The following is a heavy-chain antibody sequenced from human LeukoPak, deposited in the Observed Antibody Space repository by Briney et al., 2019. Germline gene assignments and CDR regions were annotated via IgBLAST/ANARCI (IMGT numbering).Heavy chain of an antibody. CDR3: AKTTLYSNDASDI. D-gene: IGHD3-16*02. CDR1: GGSISSYY. CDR2: IYYSGST. V-gene: IGHV4-59*08. J-gene: IGHJ3*02. Sequence: SETLSLTCTVSGGSISSYYWSWIRQPPGKGLEWIGYIYYSGSTNYNPSLKSRVTISVDTSKNQFSLKLSSVTAADTAVYYCAKTTLYSNDASDIWGQGTMVTVSS.